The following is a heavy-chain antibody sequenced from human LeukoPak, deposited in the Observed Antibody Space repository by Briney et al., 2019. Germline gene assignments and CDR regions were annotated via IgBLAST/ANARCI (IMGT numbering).Heavy chain of an antibody. CDR1: GFTVSSNY. V-gene: IGHV3-53*01. CDR3: AKLWEHDYGDY. CDR2: IFSGSRI. Sequence: GGSLRLSCAASGFTVSSNYMSWVRQAPGKGREWVSFIFSGSRIFYPGSVKGRFTISRENSKDNVFLQMNSLRAEDTAVYYCAKLWEHDYGDYWGQGTLVTVSS. D-gene: IGHD1/OR15-1a*01. J-gene: IGHJ4*02.